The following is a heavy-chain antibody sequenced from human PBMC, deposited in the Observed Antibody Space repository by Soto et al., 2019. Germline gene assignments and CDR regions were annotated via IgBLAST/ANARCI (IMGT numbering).Heavy chain of an antibody. CDR1: GGSISSYY. D-gene: IGHD6-6*01. CDR2: IYYSGST. J-gene: IGHJ6*02. Sequence: SETLSLTCTVSGGSISSYYWSWIRQPPGKGLEWIGYIYYSGSTNYNPSLKSRVTISVDTSKNQFSLKLSSVTAADTAVYYCARGGSSAGYYYYGMDVWGQGTTVTVSS. V-gene: IGHV4-59*01. CDR3: ARGGSSAGYYYYGMDV.